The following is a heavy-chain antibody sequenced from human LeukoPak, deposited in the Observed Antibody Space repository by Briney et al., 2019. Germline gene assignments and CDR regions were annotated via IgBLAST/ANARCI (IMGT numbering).Heavy chain of an antibody. J-gene: IGHJ4*02. CDR1: GFTFSSYE. V-gene: IGHV3-48*03. CDR2: ISSSGTTI. Sequence: GGSLRLSCAASGFTFSSYEMNWVRQAPGKGLQWVSDISSSGTTIYYADSVKGRFTISRDNAKSSLYLEMNSLRAEDTAVYYCARKYCSTTSCLFDNWGQGTLVTVSS. D-gene: IGHD2-2*01. CDR3: ARKYCSTTSCLFDN.